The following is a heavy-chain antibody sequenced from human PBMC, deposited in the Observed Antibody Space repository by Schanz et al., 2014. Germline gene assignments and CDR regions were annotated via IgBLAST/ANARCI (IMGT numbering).Heavy chain of an antibody. CDR3: ARDHQWLARYYMDV. J-gene: IGHJ6*03. D-gene: IGHD6-19*01. V-gene: IGHV3-23*05. Sequence: EVQLLESGGGLVQPGGSLRLSCAASGFTFSIYGMSWVRQAPGKGLEWVSTIYSSGSTYYADSVRGRFTISRDNSMNTVYLQMNSLRAEDTAVYYCARDHQWLARYYMDVWGKGTTVTVSS. CDR2: IYSSGST. CDR1: GFTFSIYG.